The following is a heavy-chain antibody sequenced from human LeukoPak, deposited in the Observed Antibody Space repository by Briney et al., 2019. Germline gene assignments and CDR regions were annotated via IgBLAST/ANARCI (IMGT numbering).Heavy chain of an antibody. J-gene: IGHJ4*02. Sequence: GGTLRLSCAASGFTFYSYGVSWVRQAPGKGLEWVSSISGSGGSTYYADSVKGQFTISRDNSKNTLYLQMNSLRAEDTAVYYCAKDSEDIVVVPAAFLDYWGQGTLVTVSS. CDR2: ISGSGGST. D-gene: IGHD2-2*01. CDR1: GFTFYSYG. V-gene: IGHV3-23*01. CDR3: AKDSEDIVVVPAAFLDY.